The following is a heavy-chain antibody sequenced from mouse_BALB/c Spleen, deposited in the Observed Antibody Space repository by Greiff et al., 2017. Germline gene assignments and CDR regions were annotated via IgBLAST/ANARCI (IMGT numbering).Heavy chain of an antibody. D-gene: IGHD2-14*01. J-gene: IGHJ2*01. V-gene: IGHV5-9-3*01. CDR1: GFTFSSYA. CDR2: ISSGGSYT. Sequence: EVQVVESGGGLVKPGGSLKLSCAASGFTFSSYAMSWVRQTPEKRLEWVATISSGGSYTYYPDSVKGRFTISRDNAKNTLYLQMSSLRSEDTAMYYCASQDYRCFDYWGQGTTLTVSS. CDR3: ASQDYRCFDY.